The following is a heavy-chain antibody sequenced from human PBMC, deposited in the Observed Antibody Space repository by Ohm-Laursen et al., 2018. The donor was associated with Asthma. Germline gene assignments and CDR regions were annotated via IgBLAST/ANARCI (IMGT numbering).Heavy chain of an antibody. V-gene: IGHV4-61*01. CDR2: IYYSGST. D-gene: IGHD6-13*01. CDR3: ARQSYSSSWYVYYYGMDV. J-gene: IGHJ6*02. Sequence: TLSLTCTVSGGSVSSGSYYWSWIRQPPGKGLEWIGYIYYSGSTNYNPSLKSRVTISVDTSKNQFSLKLSSVTAADTAVYYCARQSYSSSWYVYYYGMDVWGQGTTVTVSS. CDR1: GGSVSSGSYY.